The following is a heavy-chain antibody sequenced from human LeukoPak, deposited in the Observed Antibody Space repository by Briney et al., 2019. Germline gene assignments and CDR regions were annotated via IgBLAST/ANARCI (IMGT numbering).Heavy chain of an antibody. J-gene: IGHJ3*02. CDR1: GGSISSYY. D-gene: IGHD4-23*01. CDR3: ASFTTVVTPLQYAFDI. Sequence: SETLSLTCTVSGGSISSYYWSWIRQPPGKGLEWIGYIYYSGSTNYNPSLKSRVTISVDTSKNQFSLKLSSVTAADTAVYYCASFTTVVTPLQYAFDIWGQGTMVTVSS. V-gene: IGHV4-59*01. CDR2: IYYSGST.